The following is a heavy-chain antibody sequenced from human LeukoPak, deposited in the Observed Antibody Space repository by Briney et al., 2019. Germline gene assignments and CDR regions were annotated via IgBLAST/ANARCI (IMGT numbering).Heavy chain of an antibody. J-gene: IGHJ4*02. CDR2: INTDGSST. CDR1: GFTFSSYW. Sequence: TGGSLRLSCAASGFTFSSYWMHWVRQAPGKGLVWVSRINTDGSSTSYADSVKGRFTISRDNAKNTLYLQMNSLRGEDTAVYYCARVSSSSWWALDYWGQGTLVTVSS. V-gene: IGHV3-74*01. D-gene: IGHD6-13*01. CDR3: ARVSSSSWWALDY.